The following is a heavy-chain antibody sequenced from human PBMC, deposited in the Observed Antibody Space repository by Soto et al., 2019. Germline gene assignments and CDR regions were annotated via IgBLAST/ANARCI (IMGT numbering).Heavy chain of an antibody. CDR1: GYTFTSWG. J-gene: IGHJ6*02. V-gene: IGHV1-18*01. CDR2: ISAHNGNT. D-gene: IGHD3-9*01. Sequence: AGGKGSCKAAGYTFTSWGISWVRQAPGQGLEWLGWISAHNGNTNYAQKLQGRVTMTTDTSTRTAYMELRSLTSDDTAVYYCARDPVGNYAILTGYYTYYYYGMDVWG. CDR3: ARDPVGNYAILTGYYTYYYYGMDV.